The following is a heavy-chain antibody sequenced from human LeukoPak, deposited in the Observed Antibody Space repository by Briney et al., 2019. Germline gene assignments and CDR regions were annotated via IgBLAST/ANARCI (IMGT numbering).Heavy chain of an antibody. CDR3: ARDSRYYGSGSYWDV. CDR2: IYYSGST. D-gene: IGHD3-10*01. J-gene: IGHJ6*02. V-gene: IGHV4-59*01. CDR1: GGSISSYY. Sequence: PSETLSLTCTVSGGSISSYYWSWIRQPPGKGLEWIGYIYYSGSTNYNPSLKSRVTISVDTSKNQFSLKLSSVTAADTAVYYCARDSRYYGSGSYWDVWGQGTTVTVSS.